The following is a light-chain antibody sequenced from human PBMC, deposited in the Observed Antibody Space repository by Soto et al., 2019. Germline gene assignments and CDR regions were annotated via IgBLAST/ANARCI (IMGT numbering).Light chain of an antibody. CDR2: GNN. CDR3: QSFDSSLSGYV. J-gene: IGLJ1*01. V-gene: IGLV1-40*01. Sequence: QSVLTQPPSVSGAPGQTVTISCTGSSSNIGAGFDVNWYQQFPGTAPKLLISGNNNRPSGVPDRFSGSKSGTSASKSDTSASLAITGLQAEDEADYYCQSFDSSLSGYVFGTGTQLTVL. CDR1: SSNIGAGFD.